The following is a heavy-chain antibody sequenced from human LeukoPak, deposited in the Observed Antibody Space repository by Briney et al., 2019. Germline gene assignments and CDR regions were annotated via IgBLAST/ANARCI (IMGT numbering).Heavy chain of an antibody. J-gene: IGHJ5*02. CDR1: GFTVSSNY. V-gene: IGHV3-21*01. Sequence: GGSLRLSCAASGFTVSSNYMSWVRQAPGKGLEWVSSISSSSSYIYYADSVKGRFTISRDNAKNSLYLQMNSLRAEDTAVYYCARAVAAAGTCPWGQGTLVTVSS. CDR2: ISSSSSYI. CDR3: ARAVAAAGTCP. D-gene: IGHD6-13*01.